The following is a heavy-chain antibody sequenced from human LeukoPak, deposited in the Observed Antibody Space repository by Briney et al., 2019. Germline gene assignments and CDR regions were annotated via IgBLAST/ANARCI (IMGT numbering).Heavy chain of an antibody. CDR3: AKARAGTYGEFFDY. J-gene: IGHJ4*02. CDR1: GFTFSAYN. Sequence: PGRSLRLSCAASGFTFSAYNMHWVRQAPGKGLEWLAVISYHGSDKYYADSVKGRFTISRDNPKNTLYLEMNSLRAEDTAIYYCAKARAGTYGEFFDYWGQGALVTVSS. V-gene: IGHV3-30*01. D-gene: IGHD3-10*01. CDR2: ISYHGSDK.